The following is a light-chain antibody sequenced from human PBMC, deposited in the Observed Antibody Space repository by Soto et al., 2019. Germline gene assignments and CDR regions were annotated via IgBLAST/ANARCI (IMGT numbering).Light chain of an antibody. Sequence: DIQMTQSPSPLSASVGDRVTISCQASQDIGTFLNWYQQTSGKAPRLLIYDAAHLETGVSSRFSGSGSGTHFTFTISSLQHEDVATYYCQQFQSAPYTFGQGTKVDIK. CDR3: QQFQSAPYT. CDR2: DAA. V-gene: IGKV1-33*01. J-gene: IGKJ2*01. CDR1: QDIGTF.